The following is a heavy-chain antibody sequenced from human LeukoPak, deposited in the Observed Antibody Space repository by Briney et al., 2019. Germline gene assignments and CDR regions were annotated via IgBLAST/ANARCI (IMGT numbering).Heavy chain of an antibody. D-gene: IGHD3-10*01. CDR1: GFTFSSYE. CDR2: ISSSGSTI. CDR3: ARASITMVRGEDYGMDV. Sequence: PGGSLRLSCAASGFTFSSYEMNWVRQAPGKGLEWVSYISSSGSTIYYADSVKGRFTISRDNAKNSLYLQMNSLRAEDTAVYYCARASITMVRGEDYGMDVWGKGTTVTVSP. V-gene: IGHV3-48*03. J-gene: IGHJ6*04.